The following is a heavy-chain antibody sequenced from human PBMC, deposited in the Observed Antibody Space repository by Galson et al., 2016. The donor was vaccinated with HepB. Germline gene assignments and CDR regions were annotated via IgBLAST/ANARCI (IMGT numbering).Heavy chain of an antibody. Sequence: SLRLSCAASGFYFSDYSMNWVRQAPGKGLEWLSYISANSDSTYYADSVKGRFTISRDNAKNSLYLQMNSLRDEGTAVYYCARERAETVAQGVIRVHRIPYYYGMDVWGQGTTVTASS. V-gene: IGHV3-48*02. CDR3: ARERAETVAQGVIRVHRIPYYYGMDV. D-gene: IGHD3-10*01. CDR1: GFYFSDYS. J-gene: IGHJ6*02. CDR2: ISANSDST.